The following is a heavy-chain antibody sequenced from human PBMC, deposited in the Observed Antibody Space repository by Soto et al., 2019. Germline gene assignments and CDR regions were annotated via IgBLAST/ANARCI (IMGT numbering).Heavy chain of an antibody. J-gene: IGHJ6*02. Sequence: QVQLQESGPGLVRPSGTLSLTCAVSGDSIIGTGWWSCVRQSPGKGLDWIGEVYHSGATNYNPSLKSRVTISVDTSRNQFSLNLGSVTAADTAVYYCVRSGYYSLDVWGQGTTVTVSS. V-gene: IGHV4-4*02. CDR3: VRSGYYSLDV. D-gene: IGHD3-22*01. CDR1: GDSIIGTGW. CDR2: VYHSGAT.